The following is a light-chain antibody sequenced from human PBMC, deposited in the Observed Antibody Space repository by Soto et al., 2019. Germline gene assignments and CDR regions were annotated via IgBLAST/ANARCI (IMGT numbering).Light chain of an antibody. V-gene: IGKV1-5*01. CDR3: QQYKDGAWT. J-gene: IGKJ1*01. CDR1: QRIDRY. CDR2: DAS. Sequence: DIQLTQSPSNLSASVGDRVTVTCRASQRIDRYLAWYQQKPGKAPKLLVYDASTLEGGVPSSFSGSGSATEFILTISSLQPDDFATYYCQQYKDGAWTFGQGTRVEIK.